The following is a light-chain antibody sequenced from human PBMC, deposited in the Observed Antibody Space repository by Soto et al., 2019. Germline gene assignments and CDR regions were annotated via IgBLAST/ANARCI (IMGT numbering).Light chain of an antibody. CDR1: QSVSGY. Sequence: EIVLTQSPATLSLSPGNRATLSCRASQSVSGYLAWYHQKPGQAPRLLISDASNRATGIPARFSGGGAGTDFTLTITSLEPEDFAVYYCQQRSNWPSTLGGGTKVE. CDR2: DAS. J-gene: IGKJ4*01. CDR3: QQRSNWPST. V-gene: IGKV3-11*01.